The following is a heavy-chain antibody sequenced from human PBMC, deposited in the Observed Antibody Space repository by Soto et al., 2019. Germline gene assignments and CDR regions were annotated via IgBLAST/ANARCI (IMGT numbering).Heavy chain of an antibody. CDR2: ISGNGNSI. CDR1: GFTLSIYS. J-gene: IGHJ6*02. CDR3: ERGFDLQYGMDV. Sequence: EVPLVESGGGLVQRGGSVRLSCAASGFTLSIYSMNWVRQAPRKELEWVSYISGNGNSIYYADSVEGRFTISRDNAKNSLYLQMNSLRDEDTAVYYCERGFDLQYGMDVWGQGTTVTVSS. V-gene: IGHV3-48*02. D-gene: IGHD3-10*01.